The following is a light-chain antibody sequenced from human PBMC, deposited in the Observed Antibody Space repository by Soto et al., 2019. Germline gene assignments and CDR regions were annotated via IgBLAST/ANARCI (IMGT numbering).Light chain of an antibody. J-gene: IGKJ1*01. V-gene: IGKV3-15*01. CDR2: AVS. CDR1: QSVGYH. CDR3: QQYNNWPPTWT. Sequence: EIVLTQSPATLSLSPGERATLSCRASQSVGYHLAWYQQKPGQAPRLLIYAVSTRATGIPARFSGSGSGTEFTLTINSLQSEDFAVYYCQQYNNWPPTWTFGQGTKVDIK.